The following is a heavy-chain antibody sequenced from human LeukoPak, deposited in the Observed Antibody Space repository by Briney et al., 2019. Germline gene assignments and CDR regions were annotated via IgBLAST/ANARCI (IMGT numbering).Heavy chain of an antibody. V-gene: IGHV3-74*01. CDR1: GFTFSSYW. Sequence: GGSLRLSCAASGFTFSSYWMHWVRQAPGKRLVWVSRINSDGSSTSYADSVKGRFTISRDNAKNTLFLQMNSLRAEDTAVYYCAALPSMKQEGRWGQGTLVTVSS. CDR2: INSDGSST. J-gene: IGHJ4*02. CDR3: AALPSMKQEGR. D-gene: IGHD2/OR15-2a*01.